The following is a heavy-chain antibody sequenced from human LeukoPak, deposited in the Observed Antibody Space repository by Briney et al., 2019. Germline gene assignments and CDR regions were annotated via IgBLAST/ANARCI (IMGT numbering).Heavy chain of an antibody. D-gene: IGHD2-2*02. J-gene: IGHJ5*02. CDR1: GGSFSGYY. V-gene: IGHV4-34*01. Sequence: PSETLSLTCAVYGGSFSGYYWSWIRQPPGKGLEWIGEISHSGSTNYNPSLKSRVTISVDTSKNQFSLKLSSVTAADTAVYYCASRKDIVVVPAAIPLNWFDPWGQGTLVTVSS. CDR2: ISHSGST. CDR3: ASRKDIVVVPAAIPLNWFDP.